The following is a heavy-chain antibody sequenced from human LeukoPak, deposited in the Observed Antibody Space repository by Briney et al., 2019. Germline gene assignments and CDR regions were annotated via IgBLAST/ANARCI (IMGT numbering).Heavy chain of an antibody. CDR3: AQQVVITSYIFDY. Sequence: GGSLRLSCAASGFTFSSYSMNWVRQAPGKGLEWVSSISSSSSYIYYADSVKGRFTISRDNAKNSLYLQMNSLRAEDTAVYYCAQQVVITSYIFDYWGQGTLVTVSS. J-gene: IGHJ4*02. D-gene: IGHD3-22*01. V-gene: IGHV3-21*04. CDR2: ISSSSSYI. CDR1: GFTFSSYS.